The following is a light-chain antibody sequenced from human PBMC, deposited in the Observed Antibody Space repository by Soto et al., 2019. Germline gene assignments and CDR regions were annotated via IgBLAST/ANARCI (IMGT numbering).Light chain of an antibody. J-gene: IGKJ1*01. CDR2: DAS. Sequence: IQMTQSPSTLSASVGDRVTITCRASQSVGYWLAWYQHKPGKAPQFLIYDASNLHDGVPSRFSGSGSGTEFTLTIRGLQPDDFASYYCQQYYSSWTFGQGTKVDIK. CDR1: QSVGYW. V-gene: IGKV1-5*01. CDR3: QQYYSSWT.